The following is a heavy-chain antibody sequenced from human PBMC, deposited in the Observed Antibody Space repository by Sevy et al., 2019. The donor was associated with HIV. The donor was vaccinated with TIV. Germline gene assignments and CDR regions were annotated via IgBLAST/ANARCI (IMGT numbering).Heavy chain of an antibody. J-gene: IGHJ4*02. Sequence: SENLSLTCTVSGGSISSSSYYWGWIRQPPGKGLEWIGSIYYSGSTYYNPSLKSRVTISVDTSKNQFSLKLSSVTAADTAVYYCARHLRIAGAYYFDYWGQGTLVIVSS. CDR1: GGSISSSSYY. V-gene: IGHV4-39*01. D-gene: IGHD6-19*01. CDR3: ARHLRIAGAYYFDY. CDR2: IYYSGST.